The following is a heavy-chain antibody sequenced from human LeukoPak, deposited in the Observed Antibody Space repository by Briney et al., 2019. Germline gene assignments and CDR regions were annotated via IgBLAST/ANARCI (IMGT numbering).Heavy chain of an antibody. Sequence: ASVKVSCTASGGTLRNYALTWVRQAPGQGLEWMGGIIPIFGTANYAQKFQGRVTITADESTSTAYMELSSLRSEDTAVYYCARVHESGPGQTAMVPFDYWGQGTLVTVSS. J-gene: IGHJ4*02. V-gene: IGHV1-69*13. D-gene: IGHD5-18*01. CDR1: GGTLRNYA. CDR3: ARVHESGPGQTAMVPFDY. CDR2: IIPIFGTA.